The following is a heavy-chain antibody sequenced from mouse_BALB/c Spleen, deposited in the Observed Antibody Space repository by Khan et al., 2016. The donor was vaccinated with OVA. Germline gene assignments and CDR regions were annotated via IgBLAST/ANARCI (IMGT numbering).Heavy chain of an antibody. D-gene: IGHD1-1*01. CDR2: IIPHIGET. Sequence: VQLKQSGPELVKPGASVKISCKASGYSFTGYFMNWVMQSHGKSLEWIGRIIPHIGETFYNPKFKGKATLTVDESSSTAHMELRSLASEDSAVYYCARIYGSDFDYWGQGTILTVSS. CDR3: ARIYGSDFDY. V-gene: IGHV1-20*02. CDR1: GYSFTGYF. J-gene: IGHJ2*01.